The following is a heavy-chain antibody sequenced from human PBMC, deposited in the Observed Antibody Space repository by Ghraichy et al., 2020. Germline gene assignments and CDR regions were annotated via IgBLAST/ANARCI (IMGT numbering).Heavy chain of an antibody. CDR2: ISSSSSTI. D-gene: IGHD2-15*01. Sequence: GGSLRLSCAASGFTFSSYSMNWVRQAPGKGLEWVSYISSSSSTIYYADSVKGRFTISRDNAKNSLYLQMNSLRDEDTAVYYCARDRWYCSGGSCYSDAFDIWGQGTMVTVSS. J-gene: IGHJ3*02. CDR3: ARDRWYCSGGSCYSDAFDI. V-gene: IGHV3-48*02. CDR1: GFTFSSYS.